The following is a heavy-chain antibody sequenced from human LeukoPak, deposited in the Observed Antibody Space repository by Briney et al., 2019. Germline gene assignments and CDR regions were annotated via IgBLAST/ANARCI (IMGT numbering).Heavy chain of an antibody. Sequence: SETLSLTCAVYGGSFSGYYWSWIRQPPGKGLEWIGEINHSGSTNYNPSLKSRVTISVDTSKNQFSLKLSSVTAADTAVYYCATSSEIGTXXXYFDYWGQGTLVTVS. CDR3: ATSSEIGTXXXYFDY. J-gene: IGHJ4*02. V-gene: IGHV4-34*01. CDR2: INHSGST. CDR1: GGSFSGYY. D-gene: IGHD5-24*01.